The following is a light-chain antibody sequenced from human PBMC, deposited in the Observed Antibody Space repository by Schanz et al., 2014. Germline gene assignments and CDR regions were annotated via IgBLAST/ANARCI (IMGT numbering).Light chain of an antibody. V-gene: IGKV1-33*01. CDR3: QQYDNLLF. J-gene: IGKJ3*01. CDR2: DSS. CDR1: QDISDN. Sequence: DIQMTQSPSSLSASVGDRVTITCQASQDISDNVNWYQQKPGKAPKLLIYDSSTMDIGVPSRFSGSGSGTDFTFSISSLQPEDIATYYCQQYDNLLFFGPGTKVDIK.